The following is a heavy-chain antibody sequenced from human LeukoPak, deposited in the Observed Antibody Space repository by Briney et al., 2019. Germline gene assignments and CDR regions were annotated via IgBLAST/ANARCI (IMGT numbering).Heavy chain of an antibody. J-gene: IGHJ3*02. CDR2: IYYSGST. Sequence: PSETLSLTCTVSGGSISSYYWSWIRQPPGKGLEWIGYIYYSGSTNYNPSLKSRVTISVDTSKNQFSLKLSSVTAADTAVYYCARAGRRTFAFDIWGQGTMVTVSS. CDR1: GGSISSYY. CDR3: ARAGRRTFAFDI. D-gene: IGHD1-26*01. V-gene: IGHV4-59*01.